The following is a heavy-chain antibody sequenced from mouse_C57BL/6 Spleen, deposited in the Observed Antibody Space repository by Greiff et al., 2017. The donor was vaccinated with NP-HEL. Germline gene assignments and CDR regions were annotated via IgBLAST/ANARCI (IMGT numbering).Heavy chain of an antibody. D-gene: IGHD2-4*01. J-gene: IGHJ4*01. CDR1: GYAFTNYL. V-gene: IGHV1-54*01. CDR3: ARPTMITTGYYYAMDY. CDR2: INPGSGGT. Sequence: QVQLQQSGAELVRPGTSVKVSCKASGYAFTNYLIEWVKQRPGQGLEWIGVINPGSGGTNYNEKFKGKATLTADKSSSTAYMQLSSLTSEDSAVYCCARPTMITTGYYYAMDYWGQGTSVTVSS.